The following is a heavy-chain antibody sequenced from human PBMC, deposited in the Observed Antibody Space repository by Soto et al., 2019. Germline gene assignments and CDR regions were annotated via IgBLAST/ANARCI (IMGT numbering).Heavy chain of an antibody. V-gene: IGHV4-59*01. J-gene: IGHJ4*02. Sequence: SETLSLTCTVSGGSISSYYWSWIRQPPGKGLEYIGYINYSGSTNYNPSLKSRVTISVETSKNQFSLKLSSVTAADTAVYYCARKSGSSWYGYYFDYWGQGTLVTVSS. D-gene: IGHD6-13*01. CDR1: GGSISSYY. CDR3: ARKSGSSWYGYYFDY. CDR2: INYSGST.